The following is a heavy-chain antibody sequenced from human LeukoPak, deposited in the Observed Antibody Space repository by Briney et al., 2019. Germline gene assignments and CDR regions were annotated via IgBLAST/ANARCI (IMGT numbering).Heavy chain of an antibody. V-gene: IGHV1-69*13. CDR3: ARDWSDCSGGSCYSWFDP. Sequence: SVKVSCKASGGTFSSYAISWVRQAPGQGLEWMGGIIPIFGTANYAQKFQGRVTITADESTSTAYMELSSLRSEDTAVYYCARDWSDCSGGSCYSWFDPWGQGTLVTVSS. J-gene: IGHJ5*02. CDR2: IIPIFGTA. D-gene: IGHD2-15*01. CDR1: GGTFSSYA.